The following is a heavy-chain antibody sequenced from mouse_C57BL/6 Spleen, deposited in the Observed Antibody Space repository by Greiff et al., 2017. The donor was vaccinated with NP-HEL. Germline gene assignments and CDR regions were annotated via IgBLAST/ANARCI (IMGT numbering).Heavy chain of an antibody. Sequence: EVQLQESGGGLVQPKGSLKLSCAASGFSFNTYAMNWVRQAPGKGLEWVARIRSKSNNYATYYADSVKDRFTISRDDSESMLYLQMNNLKTEDTAMYYCVRQDYGNSAWFAYWGQGTLVTVSA. CDR3: VRQDYGNSAWFAY. CDR2: IRSKSNNYAT. V-gene: IGHV10-1*01. D-gene: IGHD2-1*01. CDR1: GFSFNTYA. J-gene: IGHJ3*01.